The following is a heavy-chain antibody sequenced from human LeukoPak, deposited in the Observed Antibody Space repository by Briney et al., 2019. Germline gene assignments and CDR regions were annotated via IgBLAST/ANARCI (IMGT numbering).Heavy chain of an antibody. CDR1: GFTFISYA. V-gene: IGHV4-34*01. CDR2: INHSGST. CDR3: ARGGYSGLTH. J-gene: IGHJ4*02. Sequence: GSLRLSCAASGFTFISYAMTWVRQPPGKGLEWIGEINHSGSTNYNPSLKSRVTISVDTSKNQFSLKLSSVTAADTAVYYCARGGYSGLTHWGQGTLVTVSS. D-gene: IGHD5-12*01.